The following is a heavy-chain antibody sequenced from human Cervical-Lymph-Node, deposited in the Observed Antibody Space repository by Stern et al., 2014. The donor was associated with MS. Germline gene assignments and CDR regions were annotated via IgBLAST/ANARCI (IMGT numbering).Heavy chain of an antibody. V-gene: IGHV3-33*01. CDR3: ARGHIPYAYNYLFDY. J-gene: IGHJ4*02. CDR1: GFTFRSYG. D-gene: IGHD5-24*01. Sequence: QLVQSGGGVVQPGTSLRLSCAASGFTFRSYGMPWVRQAPGKGLEWVALVWYDGSTAYYRNSVKGRFTISRDNSNNTLFLQMNSLTAEDTAVYYCARGHIPYAYNYLFDYWGQGTLVTVSS. CDR2: VWYDGSTA.